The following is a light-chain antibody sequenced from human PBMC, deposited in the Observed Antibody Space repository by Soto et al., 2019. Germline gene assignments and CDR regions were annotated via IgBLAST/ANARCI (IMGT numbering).Light chain of an antibody. J-gene: IGKJ2*01. Sequence: DIQMTQSPSTLSASVGDRVTITCRASQRISSWLAWYQQKPGKAPKLLLYDASSLESWVPSRFSGSGSGTEFTLTNSSLQPDDFVTYYCQQYTSYGIYTFGQGTKLEIK. V-gene: IGKV1-5*01. CDR1: QRISSW. CDR3: QQYTSYGIYT. CDR2: DAS.